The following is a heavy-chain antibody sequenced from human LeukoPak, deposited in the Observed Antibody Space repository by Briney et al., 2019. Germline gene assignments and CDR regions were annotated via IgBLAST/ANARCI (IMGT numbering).Heavy chain of an antibody. CDR1: GYTFTGYY. J-gene: IGHJ6*03. CDR3: ARVTDYDFWSGYQDYYYYYMDV. Sequence: ASVKVSCMASGYTFTGYYMHWVRQAPGQGLEWMGWINPNSGGTNYAQKFQGRVTMTRDTSISTAYMELSRLRSDDTAVYYCARVTDYDFWSGYQDYYYYYMDVWGKGTTVTVSS. V-gene: IGHV1-2*02. CDR2: INPNSGGT. D-gene: IGHD3-3*01.